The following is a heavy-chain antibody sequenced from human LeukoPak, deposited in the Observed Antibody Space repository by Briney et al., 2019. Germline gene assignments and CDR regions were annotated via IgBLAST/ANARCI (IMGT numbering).Heavy chain of an antibody. CDR2: IYRGNT. CDR3: AAHAAISAAGTAPFDN. J-gene: IGHJ4*02. D-gene: IGHD6-13*01. V-gene: IGHV4-59*08. Sequence: KPSETLSLTCTVSGDSVNNYYWSWIRQPPGKGLDWIGYIYRGNTKYNPSLKSRVTISMDTSQNQISLKLISGTAADTAVYYCAAHAAISAAGTAPFDNWGQGMLVTVSS. CDR1: GDSVNNYY.